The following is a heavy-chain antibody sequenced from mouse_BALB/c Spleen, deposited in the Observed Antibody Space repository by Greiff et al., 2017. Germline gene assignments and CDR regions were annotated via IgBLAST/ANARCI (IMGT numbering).Heavy chain of an antibody. CDR3: ARNESHYDIAWFAY. CDR2: IWGGGST. Sequence: VQLKESGPGLVAPSQSLSITCTVSGFSLTRYSVHWVRQPPGKGLEWLGMIWGGGSTDYNSALKSRLSISKDNSESQVILKMNSLRTVDTAMYYCARNESHYDIAWFAYWGQGTLVTVSA. V-gene: IGHV2-6-4*01. D-gene: IGHD2-4*01. J-gene: IGHJ3*01. CDR1: GFSLTRYS.